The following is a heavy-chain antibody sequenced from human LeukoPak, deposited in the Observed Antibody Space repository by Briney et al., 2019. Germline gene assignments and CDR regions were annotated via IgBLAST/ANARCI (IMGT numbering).Heavy chain of an antibody. CDR1: GFTFSSYA. J-gene: IGHJ4*02. CDR2: ISGSGGST. Sequence: PGGSLRLSCAASGFTFSSYAMSWVRQAPGKGLEWVSSISGSGGSTYYADSVKGRFTMSRDNSKNTLYLLMNSLRAEDTAIYYCVRPTVAGKGFDYWGQGTLVTVSS. CDR3: VRPTVAGKGFDY. D-gene: IGHD6-19*01. V-gene: IGHV3-23*01.